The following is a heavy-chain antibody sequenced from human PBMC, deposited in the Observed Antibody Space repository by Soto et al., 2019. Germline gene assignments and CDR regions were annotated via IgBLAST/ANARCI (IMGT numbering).Heavy chain of an antibody. J-gene: IGHJ4*02. CDR1: GGSFNGYL. Sequence: SETLSLTCNVTGGSFNGYLWSWIRQSPGKGLEWIGEISHREDTNYNPSFKSRVTISLDTSRNAFSLEMESVTPEDTAVYYCARVAYCSGDDCFASYFDYWGQGIQVTVS. CDR2: ISHREDT. V-gene: IGHV4-34*01. D-gene: IGHD2-15*01. CDR3: ARVAYCSGDDCFASYFDY.